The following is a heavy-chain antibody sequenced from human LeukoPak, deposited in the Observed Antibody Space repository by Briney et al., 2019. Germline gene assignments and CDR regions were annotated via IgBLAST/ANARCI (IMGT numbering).Heavy chain of an antibody. V-gene: IGHV3-20*04. CDR3: AKVLIADSYYDSTGAHDGFDM. CDR1: GFNFDDYD. CDR2: INWNGGST. D-gene: IGHD3-22*01. Sequence: GRSLRLSCAASGFNFDDYDMSWVRQAPGKGLEWVSGINWNGGSTGYADSVKGRLSISRDNAKNSVFLQMNSLGAEDTALYYCAKVLIADSYYDSTGAHDGFDMWGQGTMVTVSS. J-gene: IGHJ3*02.